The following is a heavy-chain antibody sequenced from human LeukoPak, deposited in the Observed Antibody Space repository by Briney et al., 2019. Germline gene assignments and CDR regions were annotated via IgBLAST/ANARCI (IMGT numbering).Heavy chain of an antibody. CDR1: GGSISGGYYY. V-gene: IGHV4-61*10. D-gene: IGHD1-26*01. Sequence: PSETLSLTCTVSGGSISGGYYYWSWIRQPAGKGLEWIGYIYYSGSTSYNPSLKSRVTISVDTSKKQFSLKLSSVTAADTAFYYCARYIVSYPHDAFDIWGQGTMVTVSS. J-gene: IGHJ3*02. CDR2: IYYSGST. CDR3: ARYIVSYPHDAFDI.